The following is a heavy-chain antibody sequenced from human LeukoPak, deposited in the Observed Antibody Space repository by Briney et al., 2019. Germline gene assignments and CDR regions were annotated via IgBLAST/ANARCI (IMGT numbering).Heavy chain of an antibody. CDR3: ARVASVDYFDY. D-gene: IGHD6-13*01. Sequence: ASVKVSCKTSGGTFSSYTISWVRQAPGQGLEWMGGIIPIFGTPHYAQKFQDRVTITADASTSTAYMELSSLRSEDTAVYYCARVASVDYFDYWGQGTLVTVSS. CDR2: IIPIFGTP. V-gene: IGHV1-69*13. J-gene: IGHJ4*02. CDR1: GGTFSSYT.